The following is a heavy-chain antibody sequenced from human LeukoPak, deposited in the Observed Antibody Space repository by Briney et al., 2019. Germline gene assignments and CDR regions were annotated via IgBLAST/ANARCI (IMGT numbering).Heavy chain of an antibody. D-gene: IGHD3-10*01. J-gene: IGHJ6*03. Sequence: SETLSLTCTVSGDSISSYYWSWIRQPPGKGLEWIGYIYYSGSTKYNPSLKSRVTISVDTSKNQFSLKLSSVTAADTAVYYCARDGGAPGYMDVWGKGTTVTVSS. CDR2: IYYSGST. CDR3: ARDGGAPGYMDV. CDR1: GDSISSYY. V-gene: IGHV4-59*12.